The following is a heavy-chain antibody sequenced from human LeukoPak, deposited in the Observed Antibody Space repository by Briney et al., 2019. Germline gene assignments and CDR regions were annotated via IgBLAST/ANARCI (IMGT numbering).Heavy chain of an antibody. V-gene: IGHV4-31*03. CDR1: GGSISSGGYY. D-gene: IGHD3-9*01. Sequence: SETLSLTCTVSGGSISSGGYYWSWIRQHPGKGLEWIGYIYYSGSTYYNPSLKSRVTISVDTSKNQFSLKLSSVTAADTAVYYCARASLGEVDYDILTGWPFTYYFDYWGQGTLVTVSS. CDR3: ARASLGEVDYDILTGWPFTYYFDY. CDR2: IYYSGST. J-gene: IGHJ4*02.